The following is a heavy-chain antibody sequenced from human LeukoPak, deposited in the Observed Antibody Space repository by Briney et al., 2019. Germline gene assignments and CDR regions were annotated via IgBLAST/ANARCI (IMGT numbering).Heavy chain of an antibody. V-gene: IGHV3-74*01. J-gene: IGHJ5*02. Sequence: GGSLRLSCASSGFTFSSDWMYCVRQAPGRGPVWVSGIKPDGTYTHYADSVKGRFTISRDDAKNTLYLQMTSLRVEDTAVYYCANYWYPWGPGTPVTLSS. D-gene: IGHD2-8*02. CDR1: GFTFSSDW. CDR3: ANYWYP. CDR2: IKPDGTYT.